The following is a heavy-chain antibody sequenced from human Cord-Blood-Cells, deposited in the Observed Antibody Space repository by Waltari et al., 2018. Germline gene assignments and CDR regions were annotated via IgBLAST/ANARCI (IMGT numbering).Heavy chain of an antibody. D-gene: IGHD6-19*01. CDR3: ARGGIAVAGPDFDY. V-gene: IGHV4-34*01. CDR2: INHSGSP. Sequence: QVQLQQWGAGLLKPSETLSLTCAVYGGSFSGYYWSWIRQPPGKGLEWIGEINHSGSPDYSPSLKGRVTRSVGTSKNQVSLKLSAVTAADTGVYYCARGGIAVAGPDFDYWGQGTLVTVSS. CDR1: GGSFSGYY. J-gene: IGHJ4*02.